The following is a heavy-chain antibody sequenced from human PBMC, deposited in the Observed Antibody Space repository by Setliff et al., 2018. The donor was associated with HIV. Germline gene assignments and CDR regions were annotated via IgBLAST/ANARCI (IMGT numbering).Heavy chain of an antibody. D-gene: IGHD6-13*01. Sequence: PSETLSLTCSVSGGSISSYYWSWIRQPPGKGLEWIGYIYYSGSTNYNPSLKSRVTISVDTSKKQFSLKLISVTDADTAVYYCAREPDKIAAADSWGQGTPVTVSS. J-gene: IGHJ4*02. CDR2: IYYSGST. CDR1: GGSISSYY. CDR3: AREPDKIAAADS. V-gene: IGHV4-59*12.